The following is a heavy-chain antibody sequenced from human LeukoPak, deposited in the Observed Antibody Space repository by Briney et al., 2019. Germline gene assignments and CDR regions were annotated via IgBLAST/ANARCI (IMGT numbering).Heavy chain of an antibody. Sequence: GGSLRLSCAASGFTFSSYSMNWVRQASGKGLEWVGRIRTKPNSYATAYAASVKGRFTISRDDSKNTAYLQMNSLKTEDTAVYYCTRHLEWLAQGLFDYWGQGTLVTVSS. CDR3: TRHLEWLAQGLFDY. V-gene: IGHV3-73*01. CDR2: IRTKPNSYAT. J-gene: IGHJ4*02. CDR1: GFTFSSYS. D-gene: IGHD6-19*01.